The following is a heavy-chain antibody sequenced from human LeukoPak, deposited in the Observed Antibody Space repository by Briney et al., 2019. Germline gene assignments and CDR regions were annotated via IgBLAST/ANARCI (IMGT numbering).Heavy chain of an antibody. Sequence: GGSLRLSCVASGITFSSYSMNWVRQAPGKGLEWVSYISSFSGTINYADSVKGRFTISRDNAKNSLYLQMNSLRAEDTAVYYCARELDITGWVGAFDYWGQGTVVTVSS. D-gene: IGHD6-19*01. CDR2: ISSFSGTI. CDR3: ARELDITGWVGAFDY. J-gene: IGHJ4*02. CDR1: GITFSSYS. V-gene: IGHV3-48*01.